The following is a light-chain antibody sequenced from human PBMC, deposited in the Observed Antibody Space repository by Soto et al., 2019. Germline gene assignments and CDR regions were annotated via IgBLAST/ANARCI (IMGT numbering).Light chain of an antibody. CDR2: STT. V-gene: IGLV8-61*01. CDR1: SGSVSTSHY. CDR3: VLYMGSGISV. Sequence: QAVVPQEHSFSVSPGGTVTLTCGLTSGSVSTSHYPSWHQQTPGQAPRTLIYSTTTRSTGVPDRFSGSILGNRAALTITGAQADEESDYYCVLYMGSGISVFGGGTKLTVL. J-gene: IGLJ2*01.